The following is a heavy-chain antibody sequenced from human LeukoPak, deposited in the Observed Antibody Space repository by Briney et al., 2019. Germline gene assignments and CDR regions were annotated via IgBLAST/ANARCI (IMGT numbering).Heavy chain of an antibody. V-gene: IGHV3-53*01. CDR3: ARFTTVTTSWYFDL. Sequence: GGSLRLSCAASGFTVSSNYMSWVRQAPGKGLEWVSLLYSGGTTYYADSVKGRFTISRDNSKNTLYPQMNSLRAEDTAVYYCARFTTVTTSWYFDLWGRGTLVTVSS. J-gene: IGHJ2*01. D-gene: IGHD4-17*01. CDR2: LYSGGTT. CDR1: GFTVSSNY.